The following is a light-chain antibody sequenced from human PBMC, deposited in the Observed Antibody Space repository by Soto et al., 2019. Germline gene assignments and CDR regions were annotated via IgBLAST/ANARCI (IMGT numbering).Light chain of an antibody. Sequence: QSVLAQPPSASGTPGQIVAISCSGSSSNIGSNTVTWYHQLPGTAPKLLIYSTSQRSSGVPGRFSGSKSGASASLSISGLQSEDEADYYCAAWDDRLDVYVFGTGPKVTVL. CDR3: AAWDDRLDVYV. CDR2: STS. V-gene: IGLV1-44*01. CDR1: SSNIGSNT. J-gene: IGLJ1*01.